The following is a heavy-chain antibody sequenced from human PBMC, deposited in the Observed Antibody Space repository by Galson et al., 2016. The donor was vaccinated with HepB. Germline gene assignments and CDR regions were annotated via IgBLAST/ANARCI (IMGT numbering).Heavy chain of an antibody. CDR1: RFTFSSYA. D-gene: IGHD6-13*01. J-gene: IGHJ3*02. CDR2: ISGSADSS. V-gene: IGHV3-23*01. Sequence: SLRLSCAASRFTFSSYAMNWVRQAPGKGLEWVSAISGSADSSYYADSVKGRFTISRDNSKNTLYLQMNSLRAEDTAVYYCAKVVSDSWYQGAFDIWGQGTMVTVSS. CDR3: AKVVSDSWYQGAFDI.